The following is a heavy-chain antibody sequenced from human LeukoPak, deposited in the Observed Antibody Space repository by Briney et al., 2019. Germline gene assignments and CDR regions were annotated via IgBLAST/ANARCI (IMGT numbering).Heavy chain of an antibody. CDR2: ISAYNGNT. J-gene: IGHJ3*02. D-gene: IGHD5-12*01. CDR1: GYTFTSYG. V-gene: IGHV1-18*01. CDR3: ARDRIVATIANDAFDI. Sequence: ASVKVSCKASGYTFTSYGISWVRQAPGQGLEWMGWISAYNGNTNYAQKLQGRVTMTTDTSTSTVHMELRSLRSDDTAVYYCARDRIVATIANDAFDIWGQGTMVTVSS.